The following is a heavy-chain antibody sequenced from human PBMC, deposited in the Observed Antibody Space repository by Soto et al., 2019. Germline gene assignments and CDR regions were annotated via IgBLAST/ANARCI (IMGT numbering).Heavy chain of an antibody. J-gene: IGHJ4*02. Sequence: QVQLVPSGAEVQKPGSSVKVSCKASGGTVSSYAISWVRQAPGHVLEWMGGIIPIFGTANYAQKFQGRVTIASDESTRPAYSELSSLRSEYMAVYYCARAPDDSSGCGDLCYWGQGTLVTV. CDR1: GGTVSSYA. D-gene: IGHD6-19*01. CDR3: ARAPDDSSGCGDLCY. CDR2: IIPIFGTA. V-gene: IGHV1-69*01.